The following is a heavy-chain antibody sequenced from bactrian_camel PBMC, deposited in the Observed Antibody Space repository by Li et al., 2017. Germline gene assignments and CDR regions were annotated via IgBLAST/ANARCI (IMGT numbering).Heavy chain of an antibody. V-gene: IGHV3S55*01. Sequence: HVQLVESGGGSVQAGGSLRLSCATSEYTTSRYSMAWFRQAPGKEREGVAYIGIYGRTRYSDSAKDRFTISKDNGANTLYLEMNSLNPEDSATYYCAAAVSDSLYLRQPLNQHEYKYWGQGTQVTVS. CDR3: AAAVSDSLYLRQPLNQHEYKY. CDR1: EYTTSRYS. J-gene: IGHJ4*01. D-gene: IGHD1*01. CDR2: IGIYGRT.